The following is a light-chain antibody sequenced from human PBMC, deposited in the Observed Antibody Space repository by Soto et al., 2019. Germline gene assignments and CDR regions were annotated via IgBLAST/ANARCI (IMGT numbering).Light chain of an antibody. CDR2: EVS. J-gene: IGLJ1*01. Sequence: QSVLTQPASVSGSPGQSITISCTGTSSDVGGYNYVSWYQQHPGKAPKLMIYEVSNRPSGVSNRFSGSKSGNTASLTISGLQAEDEADYYCRSYTSSSTRVFGTGTNVTVL. CDR1: SSDVGGYNY. V-gene: IGLV2-14*01. CDR3: RSYTSSSTRV.